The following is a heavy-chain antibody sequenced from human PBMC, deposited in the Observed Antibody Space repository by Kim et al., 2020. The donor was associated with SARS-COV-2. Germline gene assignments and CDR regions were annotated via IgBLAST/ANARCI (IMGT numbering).Heavy chain of an antibody. CDR1: GGTFSSYA. CDR2: IIPILGIA. J-gene: IGHJ6*02. D-gene: IGHD2-2*01. CDR3: ARASLDRYCSSTSCSYYYYYYGMEV. Sequence: SVKVSCKASGGTFSSYAISWVRQAPGQGLEWMGRIIPILGIANYAQKFQGRVTITADKSTSTAYMELSSLRSEDTAVYYCARASLDRYCSSTSCSYYYYYYGMEVWGQGSTVTVSS. V-gene: IGHV1-69*04.